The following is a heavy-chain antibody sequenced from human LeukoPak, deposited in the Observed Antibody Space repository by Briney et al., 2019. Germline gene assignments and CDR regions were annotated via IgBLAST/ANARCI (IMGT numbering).Heavy chain of an antibody. J-gene: IGHJ6*03. CDR3: AKSKLSSSGYNYYYMDV. V-gene: IGHV3-30*02. CDR2: ITYDGSNK. D-gene: IGHD2-2*02. Sequence: GGSLRLSCAASGFTFTTFGMHWVRQAPGKGLEWVTFITYDGSNKYYADSVKGRFTISRDNSKNTLYLQMNSLRAEDTAVYYCAKSKLSSSGYNYYYMDVWGKGTTVTVSS. CDR1: GFTFTTFG.